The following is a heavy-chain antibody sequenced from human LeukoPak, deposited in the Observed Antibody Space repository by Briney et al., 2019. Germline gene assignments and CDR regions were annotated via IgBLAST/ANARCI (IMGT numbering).Heavy chain of an antibody. CDR1: GGSISSYY. J-gene: IGHJ5*02. V-gene: IGHV4-4*07. CDR2: IYTSGST. CDR3: ARDRSSSWSAPNWFDP. Sequence: SETLSLTCTVSGGSISSYYWSWTRQPAGKGLEWIGRIYTSGSTNYNPSLKSRVTMSVDTSKNQFSLKLSSVTAADTAVYYCARDRSSSWSAPNWFDPWGQGTLVTVSS. D-gene: IGHD6-13*01.